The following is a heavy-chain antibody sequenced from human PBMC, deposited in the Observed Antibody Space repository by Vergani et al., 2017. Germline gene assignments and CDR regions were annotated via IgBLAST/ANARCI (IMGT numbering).Heavy chain of an antibody. D-gene: IGHD6-19*01. Sequence: EVQLLESGGDLVQPGGSLRLSCAASGFPFIMHAMSGVRPAPGKGLEWVPTLSASNCRTHYADSVKGRFTISRDISKKTLFLHMNSLRHEDTAVYYCAKVGRSEVAGTFGAFDIWGQGTMVTVSS. CDR3: AKVGRSEVAGTFGAFDI. V-gene: IGHV3-23*01. J-gene: IGHJ3*02. CDR1: GFPFIMHA. CDR2: LSASNCRT.